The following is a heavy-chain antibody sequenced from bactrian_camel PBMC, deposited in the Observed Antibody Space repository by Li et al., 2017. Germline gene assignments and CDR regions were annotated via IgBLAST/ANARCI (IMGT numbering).Heavy chain of an antibody. D-gene: IGHD2*01. V-gene: IGHV3S1*01. CDR3: AANSAIGCALPFAVRFHNI. Sequence: HVQLVEYGGGLVQPGGSLRLSCAASGFTFSSAWMYWVRQAPGTGLEWVSSINSGGGSTYYGDFVKGRFTISRDNARGTLYLEMNSLTPEDTGMYFCAANSAIGCALPFAVRFHNIWGQGTQVTVS. J-gene: IGHJ4*01. CDR2: INSGGGST. CDR1: GFTFSSAW.